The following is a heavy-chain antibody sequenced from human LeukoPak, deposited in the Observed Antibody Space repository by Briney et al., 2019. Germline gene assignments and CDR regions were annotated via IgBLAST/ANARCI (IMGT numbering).Heavy chain of an antibody. J-gene: IGHJ4*02. V-gene: IGHV3-7*05. Sequence: GGSLRLSCAASGFTFSSYWMNWVRQAPGKGLECVANIKQDGSEKFCLDSVKGRFTISRDNAKNSLYLQMNSLRAEDTAVYYCARDYGYSYGYDYWGQGTLVTVS. D-gene: IGHD5-18*01. CDR1: GFTFSSYW. CDR2: IKQDGSEK. CDR3: ARDYGYSYGYDY.